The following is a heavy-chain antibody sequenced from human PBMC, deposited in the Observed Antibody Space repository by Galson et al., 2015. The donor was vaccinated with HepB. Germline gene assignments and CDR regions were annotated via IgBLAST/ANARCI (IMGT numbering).Heavy chain of an antibody. CDR1: GFTFSDYS. CDR3: ARAARWLDP. J-gene: IGHJ5*02. V-gene: IGHV3-11*01. Sequence: SLRLSCAASGFTFSDYSMSWIRQAPGRGLEWVSYISDSSTTKYYADSVKGRFTVSRDNAKNSLYLQMNSVRPEDTALYYCARAARWLDPWGQGTLV. CDR2: ISDSSTTK.